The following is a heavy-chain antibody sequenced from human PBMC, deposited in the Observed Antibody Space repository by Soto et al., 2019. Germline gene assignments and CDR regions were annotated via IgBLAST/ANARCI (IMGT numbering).Heavy chain of an antibody. CDR1: GFTFSDHY. V-gene: IGHV3-72*01. CDR2: TRNKANSYTT. J-gene: IGHJ4*02. CDR3: ARVRPITGTTVDY. D-gene: IGHD1-7*01. Sequence: GGSLRLSCAASGFTFSDHYMDWVRQAPGKGLEWVGRTRNKANSYTTEYAASVKGRFTISRDDSKNSLYLQMNSLKTEDTAVYYCARVRPITGTTVDYWGQGTLVTVSS.